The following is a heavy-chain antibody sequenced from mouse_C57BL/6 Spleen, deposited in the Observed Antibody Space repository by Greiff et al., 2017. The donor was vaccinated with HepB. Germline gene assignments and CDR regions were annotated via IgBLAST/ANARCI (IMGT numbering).Heavy chain of an antibody. V-gene: IGHV1-63*01. J-gene: IGHJ3*01. CDR1: GYTFTNYW. CDR3: AVYGYAWFAY. D-gene: IGHD2-2*01. Sequence: QVQLKESGAELVRPGTSVKMSCKASGYTFTNYWIGWAKQRPGHGLEWIGDIYPGGGYTNYNEKFKGKATLTADKSSSTAYMQFSSLTSEDSAIYYCAVYGYAWFAYWGQGTLVTVSA. CDR2: IYPGGGYT.